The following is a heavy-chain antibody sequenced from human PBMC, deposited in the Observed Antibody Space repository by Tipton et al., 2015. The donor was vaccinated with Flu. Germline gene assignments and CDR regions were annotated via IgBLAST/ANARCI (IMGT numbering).Heavy chain of an antibody. Sequence: SLRLSCAASGFTFSNYEMNWVRQAPGKGLEWLSYISSSGNTIPYADSVRGRFTISRDNTKKSLYLQLNSLRAEDTAIYYCATLTGDDYWGQGIMVTVSS. D-gene: IGHD7-27*01. CDR2: ISSSGNTI. CDR3: ATLTGDDY. CDR1: GFTFSNYE. V-gene: IGHV3-48*03. J-gene: IGHJ4*02.